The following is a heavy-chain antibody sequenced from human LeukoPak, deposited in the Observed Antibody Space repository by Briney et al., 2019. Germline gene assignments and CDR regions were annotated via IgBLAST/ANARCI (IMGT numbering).Heavy chain of an antibody. V-gene: IGHV4-39*07. J-gene: IGHJ4*02. D-gene: IGHD6-19*01. CDR2: TYYSGTS. CDR3: ARAVMVAVAGGRFDY. Sequence: SETLSLTCTVSSGSISNGGYYWVWIRQPPGKGLEWIGSTYYSGTSYYNPSLTSRVTISVDTSNNQFSLKLTSVTAADTAVYYCARAVMVAVAGGRFDYWGQGTLVTVSS. CDR1: SGSISNGGYY.